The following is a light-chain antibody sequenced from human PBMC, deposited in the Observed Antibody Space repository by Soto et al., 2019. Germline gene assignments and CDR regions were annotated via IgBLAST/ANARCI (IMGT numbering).Light chain of an antibody. CDR3: QQYGSSSIT. V-gene: IGKV3-11*01. Sequence: EIVLTQSPATLSLSPGERATLSCRASQSVSNYLAWYQQKPGQAPRLLIYDASNRATGIPARFSGSGSGTDFTLTISGLEPEDFAVYYCQQYGSSSITFGQGTRLEIK. CDR1: QSVSNY. CDR2: DAS. J-gene: IGKJ5*01.